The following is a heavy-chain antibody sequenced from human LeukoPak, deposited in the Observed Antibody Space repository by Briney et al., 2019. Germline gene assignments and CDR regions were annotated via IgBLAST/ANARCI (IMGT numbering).Heavy chain of an antibody. CDR3: LRGRGIAAPGGPCDY. Sequence: PGGSLRLSCAASGFTFSSYAMSWVRQAPGKGLEWVAVTSYTGNNQYSADSVKVRCTFSRDNSKNTLSLKMNSLRPKDTAVYYTLRGRGIAAPGGPCDYWGQGTLVTVSS. D-gene: IGHD6-13*01. CDR1: GFTFSSYA. CDR2: TSYTGNNQ. V-gene: IGHV3-30*03. J-gene: IGHJ4*02.